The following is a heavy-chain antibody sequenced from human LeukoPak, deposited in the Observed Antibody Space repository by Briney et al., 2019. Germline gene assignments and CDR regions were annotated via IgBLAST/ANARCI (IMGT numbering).Heavy chain of an antibody. J-gene: IGHJ4*02. D-gene: IGHD2-2*01. CDR1: GYTLTELS. Sequence: RASVKVSCKVSGYTLTELSMHWVRQAPGKGLEWMGGFDPEDGETIYAQKFQGRVTMTEDTSTDAAYMELSSLRSEDTAVYYCATYCSSTSCSIVWGQGTLVTVSS. V-gene: IGHV1-24*01. CDR3: ATYCSSTSCSIV. CDR2: FDPEDGET.